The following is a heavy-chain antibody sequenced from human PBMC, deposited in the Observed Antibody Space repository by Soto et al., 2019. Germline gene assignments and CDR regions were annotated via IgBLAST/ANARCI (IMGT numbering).Heavy chain of an antibody. CDR3: ARGPRNPSYYYGMDV. CDR2: IWYDGSNK. V-gene: IGHV3-33*01. D-gene: IGHD1-1*01. Sequence: GGSLRLSCAASGFTFSSYGMHWVRQAPGKGLEWVAVIWYDGSNKYYADSVKGRFTISRDNSKNTLYLQMNSLRAEDTAVYYCARGPRNPSYYYGMDVWGQGTTVTVSS. CDR1: GFTFSSYG. J-gene: IGHJ6*02.